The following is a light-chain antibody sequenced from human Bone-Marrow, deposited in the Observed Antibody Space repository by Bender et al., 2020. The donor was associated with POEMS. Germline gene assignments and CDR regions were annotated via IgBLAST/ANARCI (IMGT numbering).Light chain of an antibody. J-gene: IGLJ2*01. CDR2: DVT. Sequence: QSALSQPRSVSGSPGQSVTISCTGFGSDESVFNYVSWYQQYPGRAPKVIIYDVTKRPSGVPDRFSGSKSGNTASLSISGLQAEDEADYFCCSYAHSSSFNVVFGGGTKLTVL. CDR3: CSYAHSSSFNVV. V-gene: IGLV2-11*01. CDR1: GSDESVFNY.